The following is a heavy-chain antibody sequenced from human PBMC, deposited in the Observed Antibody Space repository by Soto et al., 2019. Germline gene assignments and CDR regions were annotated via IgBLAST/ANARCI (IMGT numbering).Heavy chain of an antibody. CDR3: AGSGWDFDY. Sequence: SETLSLTCAVYGGSFSGYYWSWIRQPPGKGLEWIGEINHSGSTNYNPSLKSRVTISVDTSKNQFSLKLSSVTAADTAVYYCAGSGWDFDYWGQGTLGTVS. CDR2: INHSGST. V-gene: IGHV4-34*01. CDR1: GGSFSGYY. J-gene: IGHJ4*02. D-gene: IGHD1-26*01.